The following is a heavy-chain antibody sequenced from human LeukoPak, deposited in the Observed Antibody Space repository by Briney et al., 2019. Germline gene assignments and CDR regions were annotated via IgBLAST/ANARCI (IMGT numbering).Heavy chain of an antibody. J-gene: IGHJ6*02. CDR2: IIPIFGTA. V-gene: IGHV1-69*01. Sequence: SVKVSCKASGGTFSSYAISWVRQAPGQGLEWMGGIIPIFGTANYAQKFQGRVTITADESTSTAYMELSSLRSEDTAVYYCARGPAITMVRNLGDYGMDVWGQGTTVTVSS. CDR3: ARGPAITMVRNLGDYGMDV. CDR1: GGTFSSYA. D-gene: IGHD3-10*01.